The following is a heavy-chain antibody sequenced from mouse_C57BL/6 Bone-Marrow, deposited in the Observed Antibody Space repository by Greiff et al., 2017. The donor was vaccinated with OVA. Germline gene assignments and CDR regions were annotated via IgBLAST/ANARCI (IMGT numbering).Heavy chain of an antibody. Sequence: QVQLQQSGAELVKPGASVKMSCKASGYTFTSYWITWVKQRPGQGLEWIGDIYPGSGSTNYNEKFKSKATLTVDTSSSTAYMQLSSLTSEDSAVYYCARRVYYGYGYYYAMDYWGQGTSVTVSS. CDR2: IYPGSGST. CDR3: ARRVYYGYGYYYAMDY. CDR1: GYTFTSYW. J-gene: IGHJ4*01. V-gene: IGHV1-55*01. D-gene: IGHD2-2*01.